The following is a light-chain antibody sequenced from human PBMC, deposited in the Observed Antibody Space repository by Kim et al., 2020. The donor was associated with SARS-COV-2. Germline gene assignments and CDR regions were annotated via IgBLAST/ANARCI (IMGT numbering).Light chain of an antibody. J-gene: IGKJ4*01. CDR2: AAS. CDR3: QQSYSTPLT. V-gene: IGKV1-39*01. CDR1: QSINSY. Sequence: SAFVGDRVTITCRASQSINSYLNWYQQKPGRAPNVLIYAASSLQSGVPSRFSGSGFGTDFTLTISSLQPEDFATYYCQQSYSTPLTFGGGTKVEI.